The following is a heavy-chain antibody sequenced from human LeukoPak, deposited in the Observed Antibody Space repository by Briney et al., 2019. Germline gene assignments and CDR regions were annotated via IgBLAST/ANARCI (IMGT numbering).Heavy chain of an antibody. Sequence: PGRSLRLSCAASGFTFSSYGMHWVRQAPGKGLEWVAVISYDGSNKYYADSVKGRFTISRDSSKNTLYLQMNSLRAEDTAVYYCAKDSSSWSTPMDVWGQGTTVTVSS. D-gene: IGHD6-13*01. CDR1: GFTFSSYG. CDR2: ISYDGSNK. J-gene: IGHJ6*02. V-gene: IGHV3-30*18. CDR3: AKDSSSWSTPMDV.